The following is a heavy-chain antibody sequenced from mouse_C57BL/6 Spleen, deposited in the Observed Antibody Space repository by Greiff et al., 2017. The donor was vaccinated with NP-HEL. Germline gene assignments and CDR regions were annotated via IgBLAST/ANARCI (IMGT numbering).Heavy chain of an antibody. CDR1: GYAFTNYL. Sequence: QVQLQQSGAELVRPGTSVKVSCKASGYAFTNYLIEWVKQRPGQGLEWIGVINPGSGSTNYNEKFKGKATLTADKSSSTAYMQLSSLTSEDSAVYFCARSSYYYGSSHYFDYWGKGTTLTVSS. D-gene: IGHD1-1*01. CDR2: INPGSGST. V-gene: IGHV1-54*01. J-gene: IGHJ2*01. CDR3: ARSSYYYGSSHYFDY.